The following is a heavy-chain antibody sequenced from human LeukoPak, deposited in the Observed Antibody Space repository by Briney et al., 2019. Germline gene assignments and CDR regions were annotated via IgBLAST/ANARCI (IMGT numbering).Heavy chain of an antibody. CDR2: INHSGST. Sequence: SETLSLTCAVYGGSFSGYYWSWIRQPPGKGLEWIGEINHSGSTNYNPSLKSRVTISVDTSKNQFSLKLSSVTAADTAVYYCARGSGWSPYSFDYWGQGTLVTVSS. J-gene: IGHJ4*02. CDR3: ARGSGWSPYSFDY. D-gene: IGHD6-19*01. CDR1: GGSFSGYY. V-gene: IGHV4-34*01.